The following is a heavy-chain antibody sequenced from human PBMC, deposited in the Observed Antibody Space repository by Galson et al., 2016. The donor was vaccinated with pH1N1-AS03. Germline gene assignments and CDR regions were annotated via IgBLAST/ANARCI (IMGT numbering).Heavy chain of an antibody. CDR3: VKDQDWAYDF. D-gene: IGHD2-21*01. J-gene: IGHJ4*02. CDR2: MLSDGNTK. V-gene: IGHV3-30*02. Sequence: SLRLSCAASGFRFSAHGMHWARQAPGKGLEGVASMLSDGNTKWHADSVKGRFTISRDNSKNTLFLQMNSPRPEDTAVYYCVKDQDWAYDFWGQGTLVTVSS. CDR1: GFRFSAHG.